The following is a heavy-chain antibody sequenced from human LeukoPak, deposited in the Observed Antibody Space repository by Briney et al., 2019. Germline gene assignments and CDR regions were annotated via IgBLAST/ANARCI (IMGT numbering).Heavy chain of an antibody. D-gene: IGHD6-13*01. J-gene: IGHJ4*02. V-gene: IGHV1-69*13. CDR3: ARDRESAAGTPPYYFDY. Sequence: GASVKVSCKASGGTFSSYAISWVRQAPGQGLEWMGGIIPIFGTENYAQKFQGRVTITADESTSTAYMELSSLRSEDTAVYYCARDRESAAGTPPYYFDYWGQGTLVTVSS. CDR1: GGTFSSYA. CDR2: IIPIFGTE.